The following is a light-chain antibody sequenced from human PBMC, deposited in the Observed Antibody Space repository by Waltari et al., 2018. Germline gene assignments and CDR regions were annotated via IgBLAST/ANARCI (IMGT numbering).Light chain of an antibody. V-gene: IGKV1-9*01. CDR2: ATS. CDR3: QQLNSYSLIT. J-gene: IGKJ5*01. Sequence: DIQLTQSPSLLSASLGDRVTITCRASQGRSNYLAWYQQQPGKAPKLLISATSTLQSGVPSRFRGSGSGTEFTLTVSDLQPEDFTTYYCQQLNSYSLITFGQGTRLEIK. CDR1: QGRSNY.